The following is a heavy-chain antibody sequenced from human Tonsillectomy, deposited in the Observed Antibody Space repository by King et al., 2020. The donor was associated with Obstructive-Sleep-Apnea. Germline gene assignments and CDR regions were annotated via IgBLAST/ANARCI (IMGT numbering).Heavy chain of an antibody. J-gene: IGHJ4*02. CDR1: GFTFTIAW. Sequence: VQLVESGGGLVRTGGSLRLSCAASGFTFTIAWMSWVRQAPGKGLEWLGRIKNKAEGGTTDYAAPVKGRFTISRDDSKNTRYLQMNSLKIEDTGVYYCISDISGWLGALDFDYWGQGTLVTVSS. CDR3: ISDISGWLGALDFDY. D-gene: IGHD6-19*01. V-gene: IGHV3-15*01. CDR2: IKNKAEGGTT.